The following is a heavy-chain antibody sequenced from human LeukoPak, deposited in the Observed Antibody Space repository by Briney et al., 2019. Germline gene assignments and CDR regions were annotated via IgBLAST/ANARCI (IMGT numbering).Heavy chain of an antibody. CDR2: IYYSGST. V-gene: IGHV4-61*08. D-gene: IGHD6-13*01. CDR3: ARGQQLSP. Sequence: SETLSLTCAVSGGSISSGGYSWSWIRQPPGKGLEWIGYIYYSGSTNYNPSLKSRVTISVDTSKNQFSLKLSSVTAADTAVYYCARGQQLSPWGQGTLVTVSS. CDR1: GGSISSGGYS. J-gene: IGHJ5*02.